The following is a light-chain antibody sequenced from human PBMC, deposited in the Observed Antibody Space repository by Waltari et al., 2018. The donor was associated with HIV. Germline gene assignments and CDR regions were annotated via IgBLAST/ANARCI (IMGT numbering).Light chain of an antibody. V-gene: IGLV2-14*01. CDR3: SSYTSLTTLV. CDR1: SGDGHNYTY. J-gene: IGLJ3*02. CDR2: EVT. Sequence: QSALTQPASLSGSPGQSITFSCPGSSGDGHNYTYASWYQQHPGKAPNLIIYEVTKRPSGVSSRFSGSKSGNTASLTISGLQPDDEAHYYCSSYTSLTTLVFGGGTKVTVL.